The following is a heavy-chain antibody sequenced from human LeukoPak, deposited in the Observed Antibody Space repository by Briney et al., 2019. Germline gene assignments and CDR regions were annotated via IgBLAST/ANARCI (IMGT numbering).Heavy chain of an antibody. CDR3: GDLGDYRVG. D-gene: IGHD4-17*01. CDR1: GFTFRNAW. V-gene: IGHV3-15*01. CDR2: IKSKTDGGTT. Sequence: GGFLRLSCAASGFTFRNAWMSWVRQAPGKGLEWVGRIKSKTDGGTTEYAAPVKGRFTISRDDSKSTLFLQMNSLKLEDTAVYYCGDLGDYRVGWGQGTLVTVSS. J-gene: IGHJ4*02.